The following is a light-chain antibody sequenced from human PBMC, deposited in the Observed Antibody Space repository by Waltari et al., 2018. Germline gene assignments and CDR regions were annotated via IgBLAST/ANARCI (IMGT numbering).Light chain of an antibody. CDR2: GDD. CDR3: GTWDRRLKAV. J-gene: IGLJ2*01. V-gene: IGLV1-51*01. CDR1: RSLLRFTS. Sequence: QSVLTQPPSVSAAPGQKVSISCSGSRSLLRFTSVSWYQQFPGQAPKLLIYGDDKRPSGIPDRFSASKSDPSVTLDITRLQPGAEAHYFCGTWDRRLKAVFGGGTKLTV.